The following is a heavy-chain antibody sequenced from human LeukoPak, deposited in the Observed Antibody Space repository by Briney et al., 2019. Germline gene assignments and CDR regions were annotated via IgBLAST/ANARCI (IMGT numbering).Heavy chain of an antibody. D-gene: IGHD3-10*01. Sequence: AGGSLRLSCAASGFTFSTYGFHWVRQAPGKGLEWVAIIPSGGGNIYYADFVRGRFTISRDNSQNTLYLQMDSLRAEDTAVYYCARDRSGRFDPWGQGTLVTVSS. J-gene: IGHJ5*02. CDR3: ARDRSGRFDP. CDR2: IPSGGGNI. V-gene: IGHV3-30*03. CDR1: GFTFSTYG.